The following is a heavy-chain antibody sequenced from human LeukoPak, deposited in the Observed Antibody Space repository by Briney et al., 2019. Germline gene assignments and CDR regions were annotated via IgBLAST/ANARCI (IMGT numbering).Heavy chain of an antibody. Sequence: PGGSLRLSWAASGFTFTRHGFYWVRQAPGKGLEWVAIIWFDGSKKYYADSVKGRFTISRDNSKNTLYLQMNSLRAEDTAVYYCAKVSASYVWGSYRYPPYYFDYWGQGTLVTVSS. CDR3: AKVSASYVWGSYRYPPYYFDY. CDR2: IWFDGSKK. CDR1: GFTFTRHG. J-gene: IGHJ4*02. D-gene: IGHD3-16*02. V-gene: IGHV3-30*02.